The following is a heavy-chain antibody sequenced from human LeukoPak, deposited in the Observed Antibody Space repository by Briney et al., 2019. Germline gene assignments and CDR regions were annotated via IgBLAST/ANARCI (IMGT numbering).Heavy chain of an antibody. CDR1: GFTFSIHW. CDR3: AREGSFSGIYALQY. V-gene: IGHV3-74*01. J-gene: IGHJ4*02. Sequence: GGSLRLSCAASGFTFSIHWMHWVRQTPGQGLVWVSRMNTDGTNTAYADSVKGRFTISRDNARNTLFLQMNSLSPEDTAVYYCAREGSFSGIYALQYWGQGTVVTFSS. CDR2: MNTDGTNT. D-gene: IGHD1-26*01.